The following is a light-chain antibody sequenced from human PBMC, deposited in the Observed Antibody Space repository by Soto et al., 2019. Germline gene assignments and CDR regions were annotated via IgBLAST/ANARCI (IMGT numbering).Light chain of an antibody. V-gene: IGKV3-11*01. CDR2: HAS. CDR3: QQHANWPFLT. Sequence: EIVLTQSPATLSLSPGERATLSCRASQSVSSSLAWYQQTPGQAPRLLVYHASTRATGVPARFSGSGSGTDFTLTIRTIEPEDFAVSYCQQHANWPFLTFGGGTKVEIK. CDR1: QSVSSS. J-gene: IGKJ4*01.